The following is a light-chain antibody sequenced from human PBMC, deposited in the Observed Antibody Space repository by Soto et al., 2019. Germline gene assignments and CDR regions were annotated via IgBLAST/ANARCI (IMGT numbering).Light chain of an antibody. CDR3: GTWDSSLSAGV. CDR1: TSNIGKNY. Sequence: QSVLTQPPSVSAAPGQKVTISCSGSTSNIGKNYVSWYQQLPGTAPKLLIYDNDKRPSGIPDRFSGSKSGTSATLGITGLQTGDEAYYYCGTWDSSLSAGVFGGGTQLTVL. CDR2: DND. V-gene: IGLV1-51*01. J-gene: IGLJ7*01.